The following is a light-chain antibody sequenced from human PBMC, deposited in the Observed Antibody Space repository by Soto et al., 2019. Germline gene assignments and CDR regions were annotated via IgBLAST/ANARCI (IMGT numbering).Light chain of an antibody. J-gene: IGKJ2*01. CDR2: GAS. CDR3: QQYNDSFRYT. CDR1: QSISRW. V-gene: IGKV1-5*03. Sequence: DIQMTQSPSTLSASVGDRVTITCRASQSISRWLAWYQQKPGTAPKLLIYGASTLVTGVPSRFSGSRSGTEFTLTVSSLQPDDFASYYCQQYNDSFRYTFGQGTKGDIK.